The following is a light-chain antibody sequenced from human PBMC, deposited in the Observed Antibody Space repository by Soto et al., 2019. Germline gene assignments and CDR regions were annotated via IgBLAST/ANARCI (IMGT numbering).Light chain of an antibody. CDR2: AAS. J-gene: IGKJ2*01. CDR1: QGVSGNF. V-gene: IGKV3-20*01. CDR3: QQYDRSPPNT. Sequence: EIVLTQSPDTLSLSPGERATLSCRASQGVSGNFLAWYQHRPGQAPRLLIYAASSRPTGIPDRFSGSGPRTDFTLTIIRLEPEDFAVHYCQQYDRSPPNTFGQGTRLEIK.